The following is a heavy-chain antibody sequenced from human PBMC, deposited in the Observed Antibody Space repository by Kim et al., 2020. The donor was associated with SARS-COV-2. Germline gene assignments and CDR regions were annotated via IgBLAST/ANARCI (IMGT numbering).Heavy chain of an antibody. D-gene: IGHD3-3*01. Sequence: ASVKVSCKASGYTFTSYDINWVRQATGQGLEWMGWMNPNSGNTGYAQKFQGRVTMTRNTSISTAYMELSSLRSEDTAVYYCARVGAEQYYDFWSGYYNYYGMDVWGQGTTVTVSS. CDR1: GYTFTSYD. V-gene: IGHV1-8*01. CDR3: ARVGAEQYYDFWSGYYNYYGMDV. J-gene: IGHJ6*02. CDR2: MNPNSGNT.